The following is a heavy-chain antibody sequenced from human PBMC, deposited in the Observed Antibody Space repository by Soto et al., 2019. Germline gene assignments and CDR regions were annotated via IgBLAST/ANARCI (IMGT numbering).Heavy chain of an antibody. CDR3: ARDRGYCSGGSCYFDY. Sequence: GGSLRLSCAASGFTFSSYWMSWVRQAPGKGLEWVANIKQDGSEKYYVDSVKGRFTISRDNAKNSLYLQMNSLRAEDTAVYYCARDRGYCSGGSCYFDYWGQGTLVTVSS. D-gene: IGHD2-15*01. J-gene: IGHJ4*02. CDR1: GFTFSSYW. CDR2: IKQDGSEK. V-gene: IGHV3-7*01.